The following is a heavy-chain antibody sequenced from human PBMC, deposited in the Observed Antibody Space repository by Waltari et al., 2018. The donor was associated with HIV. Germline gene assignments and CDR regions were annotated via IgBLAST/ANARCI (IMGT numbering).Heavy chain of an antibody. V-gene: IGHV4-34*02. CDR2: IDQRGRT. CDR3: ARPVDCSSTTCTGPFHV. Sequence: QVQLQQWGAGLLKPSETLSLTCAVYGDSLSPYYWSWLRQPPGKGLEWIGEIDQRGRTKYSPSLKSRLTISVDTSKKQISLRLRSVTAADTAVYYCARPVDCSSTTCTGPFHVWGQGTLVTVSS. CDR1: GDSLSPYY. D-gene: IGHD2-2*01. J-gene: IGHJ4*02.